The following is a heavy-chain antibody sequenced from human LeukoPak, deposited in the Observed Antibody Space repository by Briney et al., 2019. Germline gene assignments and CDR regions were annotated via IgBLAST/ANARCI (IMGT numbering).Heavy chain of an antibody. V-gene: IGHV3-73*01. CDR1: GFTFSGSA. D-gene: IGHD3-16*01. Sequence: GGSLRFSCAASGFTFSGSAMHWVRQASGKGLEWVGRIRRKGNDYATAYAASVKGRFTISRDDSKNTAYLQMDSLKTEDTAVYFCTRLGGSPPYFDYWGQGTLVTVSS. CDR3: TRLGGSPPYFDY. CDR2: IRRKGNDYAT. J-gene: IGHJ4*02.